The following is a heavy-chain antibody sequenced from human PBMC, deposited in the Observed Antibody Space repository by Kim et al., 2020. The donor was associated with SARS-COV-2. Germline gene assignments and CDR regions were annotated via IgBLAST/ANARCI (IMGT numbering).Heavy chain of an antibody. CDR3: ASGNSGSYDNVDYYYGMDV. Sequence: GESLKISCKGSGYSFTSYWISWVRQMPGKGLEWMGRIDPSDSYTNYSPSFQGHVTISADKSISTAYLQWSSLKASDTAMYYCASGNSGSYDNVDYYYGMDVWGQGTTGTVSS. CDR1: GYSFTSYW. CDR2: IDPSDSYT. J-gene: IGHJ6*02. V-gene: IGHV5-10-1*01. D-gene: IGHD3-10*01.